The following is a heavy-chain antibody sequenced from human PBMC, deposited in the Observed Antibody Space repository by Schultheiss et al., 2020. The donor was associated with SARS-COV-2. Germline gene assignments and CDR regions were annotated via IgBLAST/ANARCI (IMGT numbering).Heavy chain of an antibody. CDR1: GYSISSGYY. Sequence: SQTLSLTCAVSGYSISSGYYWGWIRQPPGKGLEWIGSIYHSGSTYYNPSLKSRVTISVDTSKNQFSLKLSSVTAADTAVYYCARSHRRGWFDPWGQGTLVTVSS. J-gene: IGHJ5*02. V-gene: IGHV4-38-2*01. CDR3: ARSHRRGWFDP. D-gene: IGHD3-10*01. CDR2: IYHSGST.